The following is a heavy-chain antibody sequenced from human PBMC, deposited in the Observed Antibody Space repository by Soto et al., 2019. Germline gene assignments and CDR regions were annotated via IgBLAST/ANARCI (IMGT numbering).Heavy chain of an antibody. CDR1: GFTFSSYS. J-gene: IGHJ4*02. CDR3: AREGSLYSDSASNCVDY. V-gene: IGHV3-21*01. D-gene: IGHD4-17*01. Sequence: EVQLVESGGGLVKPGGSLRLSCAASGFTFSSYSMNWVRQAPGKGLEWVSSISSTSTYIYYADSVNGRFTISRDNAKNSLFLQMNSLRAEDTAVYYCAREGSLYSDSASNCVDYWGQGTLVTVSS. CDR2: ISSTSTYI.